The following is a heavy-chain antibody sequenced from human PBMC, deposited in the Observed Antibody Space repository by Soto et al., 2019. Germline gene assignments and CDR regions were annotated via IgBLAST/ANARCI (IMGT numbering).Heavy chain of an antibody. Sequence: GGSLRLSCAASGFIFRDYAMYWVRQAPGKGLEWVSVISGSDGTTFYADSVRGRVTSSRDNSRNMVYLQMISLRAEDTAVYYCAKVIGGSESYWGGSHYYYALDVWGQGTTVIVS. CDR2: ISGSDGTT. D-gene: IGHD3-10*01. J-gene: IGHJ6*02. CDR3: AKVIGGSESYWGGSHYYYALDV. V-gene: IGHV3-23*01. CDR1: GFIFRDYA.